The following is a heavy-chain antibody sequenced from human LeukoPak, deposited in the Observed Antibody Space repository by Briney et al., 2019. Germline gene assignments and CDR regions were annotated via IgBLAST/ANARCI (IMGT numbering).Heavy chain of an antibody. V-gene: IGHV4-39*07. J-gene: IGHJ4*02. CDR2: IYYSGST. CDR1: GGSISSSSYY. Sequence: SETLSLTCTVSGGSISSSSYYWGWIRQPPGKGLEWIGSIYYSGSTYYNPSLKSRVTISVDTSKNQFSLKLSSVTAADTAVYYCARNLAFGEPFLHDYWGQGTLVTVSS. D-gene: IGHD3-10*01. CDR3: ARNLAFGEPFLHDY.